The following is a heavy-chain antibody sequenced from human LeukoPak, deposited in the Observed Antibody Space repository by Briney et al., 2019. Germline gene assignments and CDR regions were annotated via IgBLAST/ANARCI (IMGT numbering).Heavy chain of an antibody. D-gene: IGHD6-19*01. J-gene: IGHJ4*02. CDR3: STHASVDGNGPRPLDY. V-gene: IGHV4-39*01. Sequence: PSETLSLTCTVSGGSISSSNYYWVWIRQPPGKGLEWIGNIYYSGSTYYKPSLKTRVTISVDTCKNQFSLKLTSVTAADTTVYYSSTHASVDGNGPRPLDYWGQGSLVTVSS. CDR2: IYYSGST. CDR1: GGSISSSNYY.